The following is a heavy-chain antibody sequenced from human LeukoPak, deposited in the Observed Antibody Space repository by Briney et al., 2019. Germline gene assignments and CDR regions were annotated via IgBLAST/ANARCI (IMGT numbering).Heavy chain of an antibody. Sequence: GASVKVSCKASGYTFISYYMHWVRQAPGQGLEWMGIINPSGGSTSYAQKFQGRVTMTRDTSTSTVYMELSSLRSEDTAVYYCASTELGIEIDYWGQGTLVTVSS. CDR2: INPSGGST. CDR1: GYTFISYY. CDR3: ASTELGIEIDY. J-gene: IGHJ4*02. V-gene: IGHV1-46*01. D-gene: IGHD7-27*01.